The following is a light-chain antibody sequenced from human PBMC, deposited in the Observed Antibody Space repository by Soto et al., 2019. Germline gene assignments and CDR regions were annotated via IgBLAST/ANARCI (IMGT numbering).Light chain of an antibody. CDR2: DAY. J-gene: IGKJ4*01. CDR1: QSFRGL. V-gene: IGKV3-11*01. Sequence: EVVLTQSPVTLSLSPVERATLSCMASQSFRGLLAWYQQKHGQAPRXLSYDAYNRATGIPPRFSGSGSGTEFTLTISSLQPEDFATYYCQQANSFPLTFGGGTKVDIK. CDR3: QQANSFPLT.